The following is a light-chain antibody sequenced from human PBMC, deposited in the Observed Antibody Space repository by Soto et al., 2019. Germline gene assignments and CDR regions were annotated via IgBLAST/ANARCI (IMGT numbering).Light chain of an antibody. CDR3: QQYDSSSSWT. CDR1: QSVSSNY. Sequence: EIVLTQSPGTVSLSPGERATLSCRAGQSVSSNYLAWYQQKPGQAPRLLIYGASSRATDIPDRFSGSGSGTDFTLTISRLEPEDFAVYYCQQYDSSSSWTFGQGTKVEVK. V-gene: IGKV3-20*01. CDR2: GAS. J-gene: IGKJ1*01.